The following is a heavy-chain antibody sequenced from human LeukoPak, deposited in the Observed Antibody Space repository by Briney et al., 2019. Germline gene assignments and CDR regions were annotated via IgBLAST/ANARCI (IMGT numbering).Heavy chain of an antibody. Sequence: GGSLRLSCAASGFSFSRYAMTWVRQAPGKGLEWVSGISWNSGSIGYADSVKGRFTISRDNAKNSLYLQMNSLRAEDTALYYCAKDRSRLGIVVVVMDYWGQGTLVTVSS. V-gene: IGHV3-9*01. CDR2: ISWNSGSI. D-gene: IGHD2-15*01. J-gene: IGHJ4*02. CDR1: GFSFSRYA. CDR3: AKDRSRLGIVVVVMDY.